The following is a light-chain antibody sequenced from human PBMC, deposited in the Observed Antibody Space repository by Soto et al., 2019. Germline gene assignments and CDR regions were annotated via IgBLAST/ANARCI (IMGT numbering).Light chain of an antibody. CDR2: EVS. CDR1: RSDIATYNY. J-gene: IGLJ2*01. Sequence: QSVLTQPASVSGSPGQSITISCTGTRSDIATYNYVSWYQQHPDKAPKSLIYEVSNRPSGISNRFSGSKSGNTASLTISGLQAEDEADYYCSSYTSSSTVVFGGGTKLTVL. V-gene: IGLV2-14*01. CDR3: SSYTSSSTVV.